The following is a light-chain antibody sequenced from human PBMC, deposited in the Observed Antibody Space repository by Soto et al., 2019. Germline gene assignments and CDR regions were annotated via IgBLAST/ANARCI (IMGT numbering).Light chain of an antibody. CDR2: GAS. J-gene: IGKJ5*01. Sequence: EIVLTQSPATLSLSPGERATLSCRASQSVSSSYLAWYQQKPGQPPRLLIYGASNRATGIPARFSGSGSGTDFTLTISSLEPEDFAVYYCPQRSNWPVTFGQGTRLQVK. V-gene: IGKV3-11*01. CDR3: PQRSNWPVT. CDR1: QSVSSSY.